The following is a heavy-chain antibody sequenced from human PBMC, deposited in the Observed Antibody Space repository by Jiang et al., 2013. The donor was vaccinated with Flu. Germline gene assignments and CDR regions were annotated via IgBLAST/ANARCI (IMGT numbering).Heavy chain of an antibody. CDR2: TYYRSKWYN. CDR1: SVSSNSAA. V-gene: IGHV6-1*01. Sequence: SVSSNSAAWNWIRQSPSRGLEWLGRTYYRSKWYNDYAVSVKSRITINPDTSKNQFSLQLNSVTPEDTAVYYCARLFGYCSGGSCYTNYYYYGMDVWGQGTAVTVSS. CDR3: ARLFGYCSGGSCYTNYYYYGMDV. D-gene: IGHD2-15*01. J-gene: IGHJ6*02.